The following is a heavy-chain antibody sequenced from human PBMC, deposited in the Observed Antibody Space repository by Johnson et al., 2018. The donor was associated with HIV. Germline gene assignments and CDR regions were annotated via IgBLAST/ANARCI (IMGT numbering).Heavy chain of an antibody. J-gene: IGHJ3*02. CDR1: GFTFSDYY. Sequence: QVQLVESGGGLVQPGGSLRLSCAASGFTFSDYYMSWIRQAPGKGLEWVSGINWNGGSTDYADSVNGRFTISRDNAKNSLYLQMNSLRAEDTAVYYCAKVSIVVGTRGAFDIWGQGTVVTVSS. D-gene: IGHD3-22*01. CDR3: AKVSIVVGTRGAFDI. CDR2: INWNGGST. V-gene: IGHV3-11*04.